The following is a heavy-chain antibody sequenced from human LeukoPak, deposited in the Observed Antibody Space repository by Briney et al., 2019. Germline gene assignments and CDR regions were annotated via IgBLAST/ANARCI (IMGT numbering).Heavy chain of an antibody. CDR1: GGSISSYY. J-gene: IGHJ5*02. Sequence: SETLSLTCTVSGGSISSYYWSWIRQPAGKGLEWIGRIYTSGSTNYNPSPKSRVTMSVDTSKNQFSLKLSSVTAADTAVYYCARGGRYRSSWYWFDPWGQGTLVTVSS. D-gene: IGHD6-13*01. V-gene: IGHV4-4*07. CDR2: IYTSGST. CDR3: ARGGRYRSSWYWFDP.